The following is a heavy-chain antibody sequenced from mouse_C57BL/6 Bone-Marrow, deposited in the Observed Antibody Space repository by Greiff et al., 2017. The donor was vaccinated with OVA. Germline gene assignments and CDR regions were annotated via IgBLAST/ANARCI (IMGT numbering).Heavy chain of an antibody. V-gene: IGHV1-64*01. CDR3: APYYYGISYWYFDV. Sequence: QVQLQQPGAELVKPGASVKLSCKASGYTFTSYWMHWVKQRPGQGLEWIGMIHPNSGSTNYNEKFKSKATLTVDKSSSTAYMQLSSLTSEDSAVYYCAPYYYGISYWYFDVWGTGTTVTVSS. CDR2: IHPNSGST. D-gene: IGHD1-1*01. CDR1: GYTFTSYW. J-gene: IGHJ1*03.